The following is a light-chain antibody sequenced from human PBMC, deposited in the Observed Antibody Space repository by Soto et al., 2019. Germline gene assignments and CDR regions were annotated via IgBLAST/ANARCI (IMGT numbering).Light chain of an antibody. J-gene: IGKJ5*01. CDR1: QSVSSN. Sequence: EIGMTLSPVTVSVSPRERATLSCRASQSVSSNLAWYQQKPGQAPRLLIYGASTRATGIPARFSGSGSGTEFTLTISSLQSEDFAVYYCKQYNNWPSITFGQGTRLEI. V-gene: IGKV3-15*01. CDR3: KQYNNWPSIT. CDR2: GAS.